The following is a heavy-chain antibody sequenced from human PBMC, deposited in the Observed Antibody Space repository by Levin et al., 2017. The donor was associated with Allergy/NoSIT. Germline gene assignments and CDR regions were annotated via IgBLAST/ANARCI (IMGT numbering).Heavy chain of an antibody. CDR1: EFTFTTST. D-gene: IGHD3-22*01. Sequence: KISCKASEFTFTTSTVHWVRQARGQRLEWIGWIVVGSGKTNYAQKFQERVTFTRDMSTSTAYMELRSLRSEDTAVYYCAADPSYYDTSRQNYWGQGTLVTVSS. CDR2: IVVGSGKT. CDR3: AADPSYYDTSRQNY. J-gene: IGHJ4*02. V-gene: IGHV1-58*01.